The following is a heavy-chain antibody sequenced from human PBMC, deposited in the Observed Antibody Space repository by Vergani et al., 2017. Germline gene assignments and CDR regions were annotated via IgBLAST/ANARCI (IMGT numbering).Heavy chain of an antibody. CDR1: GFTFSSYS. D-gene: IGHD6-13*01. J-gene: IGHJ4*02. CDR2: ISSSSSTI. V-gene: IGHV3-48*01. Sequence: EVQLVESGGGLVQPGGSLRLSCAASGFTFSSYSMNWVRQAPGKGLEWVSYISSSSSTIYYADSVKGRFTISRDNSKNTLYLQMNSLRAEDTAVYYCARDSVTGAAAAHRPDYWGQGTLVTVSS. CDR3: ARDSVTGAAAAHRPDY.